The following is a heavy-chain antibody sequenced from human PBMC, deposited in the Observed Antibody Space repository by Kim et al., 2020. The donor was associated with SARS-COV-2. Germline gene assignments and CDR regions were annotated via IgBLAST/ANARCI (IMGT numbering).Heavy chain of an antibody. V-gene: IGHV1-2*02. CDR3: ARDLYTSGSYGRRAFDP. CDR2: INPNSGGT. J-gene: IGHJ5*02. D-gene: IGHD3-10*01. Sequence: ASVKVSCKASGYTFTGYYMHWVRQAPGQGPEWMGWINPNSGGTDFAQKFQGRVTMTRDTSISTAYMELSRLTSDDTAVYYCARDLYTSGSYGRRAFDPWG. CDR1: GYTFTGYY.